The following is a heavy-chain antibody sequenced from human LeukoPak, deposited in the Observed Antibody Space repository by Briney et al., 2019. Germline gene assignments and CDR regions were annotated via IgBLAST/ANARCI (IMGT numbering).Heavy chain of an antibody. Sequence: SSETLSLTCAVYGGSFSGYYWSWIRQPPGEGLEWIGEINHSGSTNYNPSLKSRVTISVDTSKNQFSLKLTSVTAADTAVYYCARRVGTRDWYFDLWGRGTLVTVSS. D-gene: IGHD1-14*01. CDR2: INHSGST. V-gene: IGHV4-34*01. J-gene: IGHJ2*01. CDR1: GGSFSGYY. CDR3: ARRVGTRDWYFDL.